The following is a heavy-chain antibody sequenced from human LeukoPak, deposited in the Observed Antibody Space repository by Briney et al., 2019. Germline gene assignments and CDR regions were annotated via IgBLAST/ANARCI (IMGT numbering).Heavy chain of an antibody. CDR2: IYYSGST. Sequence: ASQTLSLTCTVSGGSISSGSYYWGWIRQPPGKGLEWIGSIYYSGSTYYNPSLKSRVTISVDTSKNQFSLKLSSVTAADTAVYYCKTTMVRGVTPYYFDYWGQGTLVTVSS. D-gene: IGHD3-10*01. CDR1: GGSISSGSYY. V-gene: IGHV4-39*07. J-gene: IGHJ4*02. CDR3: KTTMVRGVTPYYFDY.